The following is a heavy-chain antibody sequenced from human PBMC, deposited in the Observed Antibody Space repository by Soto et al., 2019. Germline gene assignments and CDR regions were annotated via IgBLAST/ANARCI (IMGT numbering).Heavy chain of an antibody. J-gene: IGHJ4*02. Sequence: QVQLVESGGGLVKPGGSLRLSCAASGSSFRDYYMSWIRQSPGKGLEWLSYITSSSSYTHYADSVKGRFTISRDNAKNSLYLQVNSLRAEDTAVYYCTGGQDNLAVNFDYWGQGTPVTVSS. CDR1: GSSFRDYY. V-gene: IGHV3-11*05. CDR2: ITSSSSYT. D-gene: IGHD1-1*01. CDR3: TGGQDNLAVNFDY.